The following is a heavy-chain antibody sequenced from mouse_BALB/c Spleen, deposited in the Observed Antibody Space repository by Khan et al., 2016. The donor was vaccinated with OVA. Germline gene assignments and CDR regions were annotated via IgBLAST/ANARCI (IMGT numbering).Heavy chain of an antibody. CDR2: VSTGGHYT. D-gene: IGHD1-1*01. CDR1: GFTFSTYG. CDR3: ARLAYYYDSEGFAY. J-gene: IGHJ3*01. V-gene: IGHV5-6*01. Sequence: VQLKESGGDVVKSGGSLKLSCAASGFTFSTYGMSWVRQTPDKRLEWVATVSTGGHYTYYPDTVKGRFTISRDNAKNTLYLQMSSLKSEDTAIFYCARLAYYYDSEGFAYWGQGTLVTVSA.